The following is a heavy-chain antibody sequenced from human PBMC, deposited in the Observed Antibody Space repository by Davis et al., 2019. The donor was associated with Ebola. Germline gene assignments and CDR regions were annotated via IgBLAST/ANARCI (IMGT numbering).Heavy chain of an antibody. J-gene: IGHJ4*02. V-gene: IGHV3-13*01. CDR2: IGTAGDT. CDR3: ARGYYGGEFDY. Sequence: GESLKISCAASGFTFSAYSMNWVRQATGKGLEWVSAIGTAGDTYYPGSVKGRFTISRENAKNSLYLQMNSLRAGDTAVYYCARGYYGGEFDYWGQGTLVTVSS. D-gene: IGHD3-10*01. CDR1: GFTFSAYS.